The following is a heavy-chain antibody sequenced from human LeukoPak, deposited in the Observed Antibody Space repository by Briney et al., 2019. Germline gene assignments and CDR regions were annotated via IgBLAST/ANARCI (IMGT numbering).Heavy chain of an antibody. CDR3: ARGGRLSMADN. V-gene: IGHV4-30-2*05. Sequence: SETLSLTCAVSGGSISSGGYSWSWIRQPPGKGLEWIGYIYYSGSTYYNPSLKSRVTISVDTSKNQFSLKLSSVTAADTAVYYCARGGRLSMADNWGQGTLVTVSS. D-gene: IGHD2-15*01. J-gene: IGHJ4*02. CDR2: IYYSGST. CDR1: GGSISSGGYS.